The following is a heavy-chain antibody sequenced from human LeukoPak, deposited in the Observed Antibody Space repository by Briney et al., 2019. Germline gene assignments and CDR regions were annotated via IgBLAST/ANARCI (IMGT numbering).Heavy chain of an antibody. J-gene: IGHJ4*02. CDR2: ISAYNGNT. CDR1: GYTFTSYG. CDR3: ARSVYYYDSSAYYYFVC. D-gene: IGHD3-22*01. V-gene: IGHV1-18*01. Sequence: GASVKVSCNASGYTFTSYGNRWLRQAPGQGLEWMGWISAYNGNTNYAQKLQGRVTMTTDPSTSTAYMELRSLRSDDTAVYYCARSVYYYDSSAYYYFVCLVRGTLVTVSS.